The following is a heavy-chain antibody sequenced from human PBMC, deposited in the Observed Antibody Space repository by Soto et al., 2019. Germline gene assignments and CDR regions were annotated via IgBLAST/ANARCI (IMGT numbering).Heavy chain of an antibody. CDR3: ARESSTWNQSCSRTTCALDQ. V-gene: IGHV1-2*02. Sequence: QVQLVQSGAEVKKPGASVRVSCKSSGYTFSDYNVHWVRQAPGQGLEWLGWIFPQSGATKYTQRLQGGVTMTRDTSISAVYMELSGLRSDDTAAYYCARESSTWNQSCSRTTCALDQWGQGTLVIVSS. J-gene: IGHJ4*02. D-gene: IGHD2-2*01. CDR1: GYTFSDYN. CDR2: IFPQSGAT.